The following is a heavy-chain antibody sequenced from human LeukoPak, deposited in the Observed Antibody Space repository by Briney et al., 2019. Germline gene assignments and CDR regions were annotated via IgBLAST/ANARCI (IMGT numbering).Heavy chain of an antibody. CDR2: VFGSGVST. CDR3: ARSYSSTPQYYYYYYMDV. J-gene: IGHJ6*03. D-gene: IGHD6-13*01. Sequence: GGSLRLSCTASGIIFSKYGLSWVRQAPGKGLEWVATVFGSGVSTYYADSVQGRFTISRDNSKNTLYLQMNSLRAEDTAVYYCARSYSSTPQYYYYYYMDVWGKGTTVTVSS. V-gene: IGHV3-23*01. CDR1: GIIFSKYG.